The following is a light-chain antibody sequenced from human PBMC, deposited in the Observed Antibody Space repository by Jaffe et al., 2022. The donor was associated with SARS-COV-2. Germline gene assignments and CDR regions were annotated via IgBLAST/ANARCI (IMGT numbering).Light chain of an antibody. CDR2: LGS. CDR1: QSLLHSNGYNY. J-gene: IGKJ2*01. V-gene: IGKV2-28*01. Sequence: DIVMTQSPLSLPVTPGEPASISCRSSQSLLHSNGYNYLDWYLQKPGQSPQLLIYLGSNRASGVPDRFSGGGSGTDFTLKISRVEAEDVGVYYCMQALQTGTFGQGTKLEI. CDR3: MQALQTGT.